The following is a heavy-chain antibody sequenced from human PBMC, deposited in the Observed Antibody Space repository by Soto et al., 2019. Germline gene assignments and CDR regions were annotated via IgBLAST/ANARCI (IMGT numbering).Heavy chain of an antibody. V-gene: IGHV4-34*01. J-gene: IGHJ5*02. CDR3: ARRLAVAIHAPNWFDP. CDR1: GGSFSGYY. CDR2: INHSGST. D-gene: IGHD6-19*01. Sequence: SETLSLTCAVYGGSFSGYYWSWIRQPPGKGLEWIGEINHSGSTNYNPSLKSRVTISVDTSKNQFSLKLSSVTAADTAVYYCARRLAVAIHAPNWFDPWGQGTLVTVSS.